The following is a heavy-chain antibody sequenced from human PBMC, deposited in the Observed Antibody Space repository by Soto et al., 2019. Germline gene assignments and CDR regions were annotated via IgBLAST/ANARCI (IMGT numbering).Heavy chain of an antibody. CDR1: GYTVTTHY. V-gene: IGHV1-46*01. Sequence: QVQLVQSGAEVKKPGASVKISCTASGYTVTTHYMHWVRQAPGGGLEWMGAINPGSGAAKYTQTFEARVTMTRDTSTNTVYMEMSALRSEDTAMFYCARGGEVGVAGSAAFDMWGQGTMVTVSS. D-gene: IGHD3-3*01. J-gene: IGHJ3*02. CDR2: INPGSGAA. CDR3: ARGGEVGVAGSAAFDM.